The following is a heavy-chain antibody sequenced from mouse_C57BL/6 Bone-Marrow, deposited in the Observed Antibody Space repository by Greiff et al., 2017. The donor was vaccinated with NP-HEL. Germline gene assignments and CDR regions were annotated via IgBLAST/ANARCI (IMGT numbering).Heavy chain of an antibody. J-gene: IGHJ3*01. CDR3: ARQGDGYYVGGCAY. CDR1: GFTFSDYY. D-gene: IGHD2-3*01. Sequence: EVMLVESGGGLVQPGGSLKLSCAASGFTFSDYYMYWVRQTPEKRLEWVAYISNGGGSTYYPDTVKGRFTISRDNAKNTLYLQMSRLKSEDTAMYYCARQGDGYYVGGCAYWGQGTLVTVSA. V-gene: IGHV5-12*01. CDR2: ISNGGGST.